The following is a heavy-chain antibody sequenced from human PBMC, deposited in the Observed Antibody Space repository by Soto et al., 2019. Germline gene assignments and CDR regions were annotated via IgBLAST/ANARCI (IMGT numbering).Heavy chain of an antibody. CDR3: ARGEDYDFWSGYYPHVAYYGMDV. J-gene: IGHJ6*02. CDR2: VHRSGTT. D-gene: IGHD3-3*01. V-gene: IGHV4-4*02. CDR1: SGSISTDYW. Sequence: SETLSLTCAVSSGSISTDYWWSWVRQPPGKGLEWIGEVHRSGTTNYIQSLKSRVTMSVDKSGNQVSLELTSVAAADTAVYYCARGEDYDFWSGYYPHVAYYGMDVWGQGTTVT.